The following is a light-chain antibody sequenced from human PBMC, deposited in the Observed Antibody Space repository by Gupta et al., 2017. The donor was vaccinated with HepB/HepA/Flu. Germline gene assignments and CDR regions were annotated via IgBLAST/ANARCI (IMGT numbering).Light chain of an antibody. CDR3: QQYGSSPGT. V-gene: IGKV3-20*01. J-gene: IGKJ1*01. CDR1: QSVRSNY. CDR2: GAS. Sequence: EIVLTQSPGTLSLSPGERATLSCRASQSVRSNYLAWCQQRPGQAPRLLIYGASSRATGIPDRFSGSGSGTDFTLTISRLEPEDFAVYYCQQYGSSPGTFGQGTKVEIK.